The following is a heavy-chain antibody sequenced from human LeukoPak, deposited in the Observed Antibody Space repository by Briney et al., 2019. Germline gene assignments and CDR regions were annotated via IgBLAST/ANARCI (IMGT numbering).Heavy chain of an antibody. CDR1: GFSVSTFD. D-gene: IGHD3-16*02. J-gene: IGHJ6*02. CDR2: VGTNHDT. Sequence: GGSLRLSCVASGFSVSTFDMYWVRQAAGGGLEWVAAVGTNHDTLYLGSVKGRFTISRENAKNSLSLEMSYLTVEDTAVYYCTREWRGIASHYSGMDVWGQGTAVTVSS. V-gene: IGHV3-13*01. CDR3: TREWRGIASHYSGMDV.